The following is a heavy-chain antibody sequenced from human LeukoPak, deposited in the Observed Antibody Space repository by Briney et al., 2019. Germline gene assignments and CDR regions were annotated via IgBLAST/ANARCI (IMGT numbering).Heavy chain of an antibody. J-gene: IGHJ4*02. CDR1: GFTFSGSA. CDR2: IRSKANSYAT. Sequence: GGSLRLSCAASGFTFSGSAMHWVRQASGKGLEWVGRIRSKANSYATAYAASVKGRFTISRDDSKNTAYLQMNSLKTEDTAVYYCTRLDAVSNDYFDYWGQGTLVTVSS. CDR3: TRLDAVSNDYFDY. D-gene: IGHD2-8*01. V-gene: IGHV3-73*01.